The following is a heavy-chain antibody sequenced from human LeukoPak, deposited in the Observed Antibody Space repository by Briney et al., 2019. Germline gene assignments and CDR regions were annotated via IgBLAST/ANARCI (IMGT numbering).Heavy chain of an antibody. D-gene: IGHD3-10*01. Sequence: GGSLRLSCAASGFTFSSYAMHWVRQAPGKGLEGVAVISYDGSNKYYADSVKGRFTISRDNSKNTLYLQMNSLRAEDTAVYYCAKTLVRGAGPFDYWGQGTLVTVSS. CDR1: GFTFSSYA. CDR2: ISYDGSNK. CDR3: AKTLVRGAGPFDY. V-gene: IGHV3-30*04. J-gene: IGHJ4*02.